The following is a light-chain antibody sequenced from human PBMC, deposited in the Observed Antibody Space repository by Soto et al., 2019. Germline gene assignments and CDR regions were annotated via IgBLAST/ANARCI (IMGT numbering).Light chain of an antibody. CDR3: QLYGSSPPWT. Sequence: EIVLTQSPGTLSLSPGERATLSCRASQSVSSSYLAWYQQKPGQPPRLLIYNASNRATGIPDRFSGSGSGTDFTLTISRLEPEDFAVYYCQLYGSSPPWTFGQGTKVEI. J-gene: IGKJ1*01. CDR1: QSVSSSY. V-gene: IGKV3-20*01. CDR2: NAS.